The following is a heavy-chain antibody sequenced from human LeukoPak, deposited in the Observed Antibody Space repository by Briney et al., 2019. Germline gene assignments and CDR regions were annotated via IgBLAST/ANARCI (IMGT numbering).Heavy chain of an antibody. D-gene: IGHD1-26*01. Sequence: GGSLRLSCAASGFTFSHYDMHWVRQATGKGLEWVSGIGTAGDIYYPGSVKGRFTISRENAKNSLYLQMNSLRAEDTAVYYCARDLGKWEPQDYWGQGTLVTVSS. V-gene: IGHV3-13*01. CDR2: IGTAGDI. CDR1: GFTFSHYD. CDR3: ARDLGKWEPQDY. J-gene: IGHJ4*02.